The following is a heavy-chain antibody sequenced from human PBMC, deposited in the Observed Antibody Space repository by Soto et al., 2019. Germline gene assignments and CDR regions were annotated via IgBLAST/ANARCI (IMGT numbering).Heavy chain of an antibody. Sequence: GGSLRLSCAASGFTFSDYAMHWVRQAPGKGLEWVAVVSHDGRNTHYADSVKGRFTISRDNSKNTLYLQMSSLRAEDTAVYYCATSPLLLRALWGQGTMVTGSS. CDR2: VSHDGRNT. CDR3: ATSPLLLRAL. CDR1: GFTFSDYA. D-gene: IGHD3-22*01. V-gene: IGHV3-30*03. J-gene: IGHJ3*01.